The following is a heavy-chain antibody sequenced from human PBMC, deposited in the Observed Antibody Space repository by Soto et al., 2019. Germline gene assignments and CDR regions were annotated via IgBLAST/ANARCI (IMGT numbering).Heavy chain of an antibody. D-gene: IGHD3-9*01. CDR3: AKDRIVLRYFDSNLYFDY. V-gene: IGHV3-23*01. CDR1: GFTFSSYA. J-gene: IGHJ4*02. CDR2: ISGSGGST. Sequence: GGSLRLSCAASGFTFSSYAMSWVRQAPGKGLEWVSAISGSGGSTYYADSVKGRFTISRDNSKNTLYLQMNSLRAEDTAVYYCAKDRIVLRYFDSNLYFDYWGQGTLVTVSS.